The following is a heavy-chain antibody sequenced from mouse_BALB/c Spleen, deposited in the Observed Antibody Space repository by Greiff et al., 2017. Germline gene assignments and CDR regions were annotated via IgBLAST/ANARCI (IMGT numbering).Heavy chain of an antibody. CDR2: IWSGGST. J-gene: IGHJ4*01. CDR1: GFSLTSYG. V-gene: IGHV2-2*02. CDR3: ARDYYGTGAMDY. D-gene: IGHD1-1*01. Sequence: VMLVESGPGLVQPSQSLSITCTVSGFSLTSYGVHWVRQSPGKGLEWLGVIWSGGSTDYNAAFISRLSISKDNSKSQVFFKMNSLQANDTAIYYCARDYYGTGAMDYWGQGTSVTVSS.